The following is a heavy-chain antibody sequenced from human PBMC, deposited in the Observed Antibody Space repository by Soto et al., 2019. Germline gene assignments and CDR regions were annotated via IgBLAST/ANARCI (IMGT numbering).Heavy chain of an antibody. CDR2: INAGNGNT. Sequence: SVKLSCKAPGDTFTSYSRQCLRHAPGQRLEWMGWINAGNGNTKYSQKFQGRVTITRDTSASTAYMELSSLRSEDTAVYYCARYQPPRDSGSYYGMDVWGQRTTVPVSS. CDR3: ARYQPPRDSGSYYGMDV. D-gene: IGHD3-10*01. J-gene: IGHJ6*01. V-gene: IGHV1-3*01. CDR1: GDTFTSYS.